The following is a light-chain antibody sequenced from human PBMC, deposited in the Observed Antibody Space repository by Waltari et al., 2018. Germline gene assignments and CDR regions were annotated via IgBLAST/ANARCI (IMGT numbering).Light chain of an antibody. Sequence: EVVMTQFPATLSVSLGGRAALSCRASQSVGSNLAWYQQKPGQAPRLLIHGASTRATGIPDRFSDSGSGTDFTLTINSLQSEDFAIYYCQQYNHWPPYTFGQGTKLEI. CDR2: GAS. J-gene: IGKJ2*01. CDR3: QQYNHWPPYT. CDR1: QSVGSN. V-gene: IGKV3-15*01.